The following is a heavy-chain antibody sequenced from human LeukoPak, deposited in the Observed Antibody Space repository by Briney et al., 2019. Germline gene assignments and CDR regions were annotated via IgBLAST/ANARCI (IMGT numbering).Heavy chain of an antibody. CDR2: ISYDGSNK. V-gene: IGHV3-30*04. D-gene: IGHD3-10*01. CDR1: GFTFSSYA. J-gene: IGHJ4*02. CDR3: ARAMVLEEDY. Sequence: GGSLRLSCAASGFTFSSYAMHWVRQAPGKGLEWVAVISYDGSNKYYADSVKGRFTISRDNSKITLYLQMNSLRAEDTAVYYCARAMVLEEDYWGQGTLVTVSS.